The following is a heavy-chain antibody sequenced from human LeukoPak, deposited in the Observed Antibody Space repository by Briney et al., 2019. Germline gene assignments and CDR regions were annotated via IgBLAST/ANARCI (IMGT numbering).Heavy chain of an antibody. CDR1: GFTFSSYH. CDR2: ISSSSTSI. D-gene: IGHD4-17*01. Sequence: PGGSLRLSCAATGFTFSSYHMHWVRQAPGKGLEWVSCISSSSTSIYYADSVKGRFTISRDNAENSLFLQMNNLRAEGTAVYYCAKKQDYGDNYWYFDLWGRGTLITVSS. J-gene: IGHJ2*01. V-gene: IGHV3-48*01. CDR3: AKKQDYGDNYWYFDL.